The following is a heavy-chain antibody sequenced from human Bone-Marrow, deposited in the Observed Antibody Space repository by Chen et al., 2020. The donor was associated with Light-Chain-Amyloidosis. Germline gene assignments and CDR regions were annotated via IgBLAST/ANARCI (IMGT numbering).Heavy chain of an antibody. V-gene: IGHV3-74*01. J-gene: IGHJ4*02. CDR3: ARSVSGTFDY. D-gene: IGHD1-1*01. CDR1: GFTFSDYH. CDR2: SNGDGTDI. Sequence: DVQLVESGGGLIQPGESLRLSCAASGFTFSDYHMHWVRQGPGKGLVWVSRSNGDGTDIKYADSVRGRFTISRDSAKNTVYLQMNSLRTEDTAVYYCARSVSGTFDYWGQGALVTVSS.